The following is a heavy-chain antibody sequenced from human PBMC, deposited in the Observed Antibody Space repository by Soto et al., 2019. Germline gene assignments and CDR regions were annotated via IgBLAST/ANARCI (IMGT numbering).Heavy chain of an antibody. V-gene: IGHV4-59*01. CDR2: IYYSGST. CDR3: ARVGGVAARTFDY. Sequence: PSETLSLTCTVSGGSINDFYWSWIRQPPGKGLGWIGYIYYSGSTDYNPSLKGRVTISVDTSKNQFSPKLRSVTAADTAVYYCARVGGVAARTFDYWGQGTLVTVSS. D-gene: IGHD6-6*01. J-gene: IGHJ4*02. CDR1: GGSINDFY.